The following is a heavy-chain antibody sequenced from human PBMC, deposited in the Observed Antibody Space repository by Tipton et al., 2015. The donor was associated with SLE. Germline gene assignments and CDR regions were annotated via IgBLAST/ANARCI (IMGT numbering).Heavy chain of an antibody. J-gene: IGHJ4*02. CDR3: ARDTPRIQGVLNYLDY. D-gene: IGHD3-10*01. Sequence: SLRLSCAASGFTFDDHAMNWVRQAPGKGLEWVAGINWNGGSAFYAASVRGRFTISRDNAENSLFLQMNTLRDEDTALYYCARDTPRIQGVLNYLDYWGQGALVTVSS. CDR1: GFTFDDHA. V-gene: IGHV3-20*04. CDR2: INWNGGSA.